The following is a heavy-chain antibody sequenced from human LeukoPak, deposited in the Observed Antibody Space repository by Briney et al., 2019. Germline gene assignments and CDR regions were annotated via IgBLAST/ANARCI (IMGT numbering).Heavy chain of an antibody. CDR1: GLTVSSND. D-gene: IGHD3-16*01. J-gene: IGHJ3*01. Sequence: GGSLRLSCAASGLTVSSNDMHWVRQAPGKGLEWVSVLFSGGNTFYADSLKGRVTISRDNSKNTVYFQMNSLTAEDTAVYYCASLLGGTFDVWGQGTMVTVSS. CDR2: LFSGGNT. CDR3: ASLLGGTFDV. V-gene: IGHV3-53*01.